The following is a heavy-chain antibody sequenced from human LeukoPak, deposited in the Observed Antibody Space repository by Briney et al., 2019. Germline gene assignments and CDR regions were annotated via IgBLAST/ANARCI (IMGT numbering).Heavy chain of an antibody. D-gene: IGHD2-15*01. Sequence: PGGSLRLSCAASGFTFSSYEMNWVRQAPGKGLEWGSYISPSGSSKYYADSVKGRFTISRDNAKNSLYLQMNNLRPEDTAVYYCARGGNCSDVTCYSYNAFDIWGQGTMATVSS. V-gene: IGHV3-48*03. CDR1: GFTFSSYE. CDR3: ARGGNCSDVTCYSYNAFDI. J-gene: IGHJ3*02. CDR2: ISPSGSSK.